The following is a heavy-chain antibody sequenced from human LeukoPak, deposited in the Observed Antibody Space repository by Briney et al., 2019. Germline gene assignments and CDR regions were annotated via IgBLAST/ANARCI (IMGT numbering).Heavy chain of an antibody. CDR2: INPNSGGT. J-gene: IGHJ4*02. CDR3: ARDLEWFGKLTDY. CDR1: GYTFTGYY. Sequence: GASVKVSCKASGYTFTGYYMHWVRQAPGQGLEWMGWINPNSGGTNYAQKFQGRVTMTRDTSISTAYMELSRLRSDDTAVYYCARDLEWFGKLTDYWGQGTLVTVSS. V-gene: IGHV1-2*02. D-gene: IGHD3-10*01.